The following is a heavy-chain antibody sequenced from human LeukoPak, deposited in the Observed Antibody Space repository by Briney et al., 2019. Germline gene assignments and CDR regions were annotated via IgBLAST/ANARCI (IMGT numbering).Heavy chain of an antibody. Sequence: GRSLRLSCAASGFTFDDYAMHWVRQAPGKGLEWVSGISWNSGSIGYADSVKGRFTISRDNAKNSLYLQMNSLRAEDTALYYCAKRSRGYSYGDAFDIWGQGTMVTVSS. CDR2: ISWNSGSI. CDR1: GFTFDDYA. D-gene: IGHD5-18*01. V-gene: IGHV3-9*01. J-gene: IGHJ3*02. CDR3: AKRSRGYSYGDAFDI.